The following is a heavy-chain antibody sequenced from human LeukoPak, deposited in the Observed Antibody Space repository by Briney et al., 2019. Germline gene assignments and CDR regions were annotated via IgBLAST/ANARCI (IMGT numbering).Heavy chain of an antibody. Sequence: PSETLSLTCAVYGGSFSGYYWSWIRQPPGKGLEWIGEINHSGSTNYNPSLKSRVTISVDTSKNQFSLKLSSVTAADTAVYYCARAVQLWSPQYYYYMDVWGKGTTVTVSS. CDR3: ARAVQLWSPQYYYYMDV. V-gene: IGHV4-34*01. J-gene: IGHJ6*03. D-gene: IGHD5-18*01. CDR2: INHSGST. CDR1: GGSFSGYY.